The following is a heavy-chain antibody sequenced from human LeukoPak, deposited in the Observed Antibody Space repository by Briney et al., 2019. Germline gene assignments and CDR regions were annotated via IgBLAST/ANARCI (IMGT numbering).Heavy chain of an antibody. J-gene: IGHJ4*02. V-gene: IGHV3-21*01. CDR1: GFTFNTYT. Sequence: GGSLRLSCAASGFTFNTYTMNWVRQAPGKGLEWVSSITASSTAIYSADSVKGRFTISRDNAKNTLYLQMNSLRADDTAVYYCVSSLSSGWYYFYHWGQGTRVTVSS. D-gene: IGHD6-13*01. CDR3: VSSLSSGWYYFYH. CDR2: ITASSTAI.